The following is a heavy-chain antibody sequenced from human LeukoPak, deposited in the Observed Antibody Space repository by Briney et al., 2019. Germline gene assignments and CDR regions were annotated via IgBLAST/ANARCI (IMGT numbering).Heavy chain of an antibody. J-gene: IGHJ6*03. CDR3: AREGGQQQLVPGGDYVDYYYYMDV. V-gene: IGHV3-30*02. D-gene: IGHD6-13*01. Sequence: GGSLRLSCAASGFTFSSYGIHWVRQAPGKGLEWVAFIRYDGSNKYYADSVKGRFTISRDNSKNTLYLQMNSLRAEDTAVYYCAREGGQQQLVPGGDYVDYYYYMDVWGKGTTVTISS. CDR1: GFTFSSYG. CDR2: IRYDGSNK.